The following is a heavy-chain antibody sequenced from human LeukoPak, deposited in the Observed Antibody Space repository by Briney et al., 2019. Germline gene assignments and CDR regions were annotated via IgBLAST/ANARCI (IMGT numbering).Heavy chain of an antibody. Sequence: SETLSLTCTVSGGSISSYYWSWIRQPPGKGLEWIGYIYYSGSTNYNPSLKSRVTISVDTSKNQFSLKLSSVTAADTAVYYCATHSSGWYEVDYWGQGTLVTVSS. J-gene: IGHJ4*02. V-gene: IGHV4-59*01. CDR3: ATHSSGWYEVDY. CDR2: IYYSGST. D-gene: IGHD6-19*01. CDR1: GGSISSYY.